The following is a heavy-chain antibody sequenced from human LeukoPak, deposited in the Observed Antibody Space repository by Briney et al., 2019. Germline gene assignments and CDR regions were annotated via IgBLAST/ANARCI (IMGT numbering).Heavy chain of an antibody. V-gene: IGHV4-39*01. J-gene: IGHJ4*02. CDR1: SGSISSSSYY. CDR3: ARQPVYEYSYGYGD. Sequence: PSDTLTLTCTVSSGSISSSSYYWRWIRQPPGKGLEWIRSIYYSGSTFYNPSLKSRVTISVDTSKNQFSLKLSSVTAADTAVYYCARQPVYEYSYGYGDWGQGTLVTVSS. CDR2: IYYSGST. D-gene: IGHD5-18*01.